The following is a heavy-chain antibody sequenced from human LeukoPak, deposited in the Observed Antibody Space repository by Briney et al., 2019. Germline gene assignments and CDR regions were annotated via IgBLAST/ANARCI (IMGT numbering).Heavy chain of an antibody. J-gene: IGHJ6*02. D-gene: IGHD3-3*01. CDR1: GYTFTSYG. CDR3: ARLSLEVGVVIPYYYYYGMDV. V-gene: IGHV1-18*01. Sequence: GASVKVSCKASGYTFTSYGISWVRQAPGQGLEWMGWISAYNGNTNYAQKLQGRVTMTTDTSTSTAYMELRSLRSDDTAVYYCARLSLEVGVVIPYYYYYGMDVRGQGTTVTVSS. CDR2: ISAYNGNT.